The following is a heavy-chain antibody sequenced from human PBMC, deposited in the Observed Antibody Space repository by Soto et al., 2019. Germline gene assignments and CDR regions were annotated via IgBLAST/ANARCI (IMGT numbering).Heavy chain of an antibody. D-gene: IGHD7-27*01. J-gene: IGHJ3*02. Sequence: GGSLRLSCAASGFTFSSYAMHWVRQAPGKGLEYVSAISSNGGSTYYANSVKGRFTISRDNSRNTLYLQMGSLRAEDMAVYYCARALGYAFDIWGQGTMVTVSS. CDR3: ARALGYAFDI. CDR2: ISSNGGST. CDR1: GFTFSSYA. V-gene: IGHV3-64*01.